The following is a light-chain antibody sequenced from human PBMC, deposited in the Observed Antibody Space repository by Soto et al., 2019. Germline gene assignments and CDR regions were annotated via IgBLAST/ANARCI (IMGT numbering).Light chain of an antibody. Sequence: DIQMTQSPSTLSASVGDRVTITCRASQSISSWLAWYQQKPGKAPKLLIYKASSLESGVPSRFSGSGSGTEFTLTISSLQPDDFATYYCQQYMNSYTFGQGTKLEIK. CDR3: QQYMNSYT. CDR2: KAS. J-gene: IGKJ2*01. V-gene: IGKV1-5*03. CDR1: QSISSW.